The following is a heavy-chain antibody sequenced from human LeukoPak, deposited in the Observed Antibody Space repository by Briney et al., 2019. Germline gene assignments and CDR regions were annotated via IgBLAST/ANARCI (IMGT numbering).Heavy chain of an antibody. CDR3: ARDGIVVVPAAIHYYYYMDV. Sequence: ASVKVSCKASGYTFTGYYMHWVRQAPGQGLEWMGWINPNSGGTNYAQKFQGRVTMTRDTSISTAYMELSRLRSDDTAVYYCARDGIVVVPAAIHYYYYMDVWGKGTTVTVSS. CDR2: INPNSGGT. D-gene: IGHD2-2*02. V-gene: IGHV1-2*02. CDR1: GYTFTGYY. J-gene: IGHJ6*03.